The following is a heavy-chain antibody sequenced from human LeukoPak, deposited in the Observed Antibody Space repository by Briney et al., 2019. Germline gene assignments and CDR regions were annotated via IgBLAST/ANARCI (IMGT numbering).Heavy chain of an antibody. V-gene: IGHV4-4*07. Sequence: SETLSLTCTVSGGSISSYYWSWIRQPAGKGLEWIGRMYTSGSTNYNPSLKSRVTMSVDTSKNQFSLKLSSVTAADTAVYYCARDYYDFWSGSIDVWGQGTTVTVSS. CDR2: MYTSGST. J-gene: IGHJ6*02. D-gene: IGHD3-3*01. CDR3: ARDYYDFWSGSIDV. CDR1: GGSISSYY.